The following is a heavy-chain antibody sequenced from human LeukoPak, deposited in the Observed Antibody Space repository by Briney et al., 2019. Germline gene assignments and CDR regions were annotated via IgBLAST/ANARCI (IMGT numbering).Heavy chain of an antibody. D-gene: IGHD2-2*01. Sequence: SETLSLTCTVSGGSISSGSYYWTWIRQPAGKGLEWIGRIYTSGSTNYNPSLKSRVTISVDTSKTQFSLNLSSVTAADTAVYYCARDSTRGWSFDYWGQGTLVTASS. CDR1: GGSISSGSYY. V-gene: IGHV4-61*02. CDR2: IYTSGST. J-gene: IGHJ4*02. CDR3: ARDSTRGWSFDY.